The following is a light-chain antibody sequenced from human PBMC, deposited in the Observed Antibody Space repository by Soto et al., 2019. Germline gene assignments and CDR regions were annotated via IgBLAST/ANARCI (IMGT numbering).Light chain of an antibody. V-gene: IGLV2-14*01. CDR2: EVS. CDR1: SSDGGGYNY. J-gene: IGLJ2*01. CDR3: TSYTGSSTLV. Sequence: SGLTQPASVSGSPGQSITMSCTGTSSDGGGYNYVSWFQQHPGKVPRLIIFEVSNRPSGVSNRFSGSKSGNTASLTISGLQAEDEADYYCTSYTGSSTLVFGGGTKVTVL.